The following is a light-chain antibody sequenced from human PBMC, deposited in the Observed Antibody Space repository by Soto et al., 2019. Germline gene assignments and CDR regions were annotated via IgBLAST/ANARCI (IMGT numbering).Light chain of an antibody. Sequence: AIQLTQSPSSLSASVGDRVTITCRASQGISGALAWYQQNPGKAPKVLIYDASTLESGVPSRFSGSGFGTEFTLIISGLQPEDFAAYYCQHFYNYPLTFGGGTKVEIK. CDR1: QGISGA. J-gene: IGKJ4*01. V-gene: IGKV1D-13*01. CDR2: DAS. CDR3: QHFYNYPLT.